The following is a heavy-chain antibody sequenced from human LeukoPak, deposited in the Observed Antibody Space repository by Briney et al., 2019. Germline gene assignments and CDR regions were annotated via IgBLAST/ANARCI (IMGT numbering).Heavy chain of an antibody. Sequence: GGSLRLSCAASGFIFSSYAMSWVRQAPGKGLEWVSTISGSGGSTYYADSVKGRFTTSRDNYKKTMYLQMNSLRAEATAVYYCAKEQSCINDFFHGCFNFWGQGTGVTVSS. D-gene: IGHD3/OR15-3a*01. CDR2: ISGSGGST. CDR3: AKEQSCINDFFHGCFNF. CDR1: GFIFSSYA. V-gene: IGHV3-23*01. J-gene: IGHJ4*02.